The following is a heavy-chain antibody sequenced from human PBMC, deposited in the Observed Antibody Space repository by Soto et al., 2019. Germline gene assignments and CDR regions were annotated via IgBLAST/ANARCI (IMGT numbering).Heavy chain of an antibody. CDR1: GGSISSSSYY. CDR2: IYYSGST. V-gene: IGHV4-39*01. Sequence: SETLSLTCTVSGGSISSSSYYWGWIRQPPGKGLEWIGSIYYSGSTYYNPSLKSRVTISVDTSKNQFSLKLSSVTAADTAVYYCARHEWYYFDYWGQGTLVTVSS. D-gene: IGHD2-8*01. J-gene: IGHJ4*02. CDR3: ARHEWYYFDY.